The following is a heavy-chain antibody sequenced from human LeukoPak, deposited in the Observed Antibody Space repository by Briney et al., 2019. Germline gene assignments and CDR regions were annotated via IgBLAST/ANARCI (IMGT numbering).Heavy chain of an antibody. CDR1: GYPLTNYE. Sequence: GASVKVSCKASGYPLTNYEVHWVRQASGHGLEWMGWMNSNSGFTGYAQKFRGRVTMTRDTSISTAYMELGSLRSEDTAAYYCARGGIHSRGSLRTFDLWGQGTLVTVSS. CDR3: ARGGIHSRGSLRTFDL. CDR2: MNSNSGFT. V-gene: IGHV1-8*01. J-gene: IGHJ4*02. D-gene: IGHD3-22*01.